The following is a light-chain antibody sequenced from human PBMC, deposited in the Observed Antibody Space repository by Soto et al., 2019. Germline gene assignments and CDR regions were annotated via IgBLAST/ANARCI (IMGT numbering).Light chain of an antibody. Sequence: EIGLTQSPGTLSLSPGERATRACRASQSVSSSNLAWYQQKPGLAPRLLIYGASSRATGIPDRFSGSGSGTDFTLTISRLEPEDFAVYYCQQYGSSPLLTFGGGTKVEIK. CDR3: QQYGSSPLLT. CDR2: GAS. CDR1: QSVSSSN. J-gene: IGKJ4*01. V-gene: IGKV3-20*01.